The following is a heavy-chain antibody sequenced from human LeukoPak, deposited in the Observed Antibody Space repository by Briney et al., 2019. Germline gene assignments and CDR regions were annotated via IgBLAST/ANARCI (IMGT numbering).Heavy chain of an antibody. D-gene: IGHD2-21*02. CDR1: GFTFSSYA. CDR2: ISASGSGT. Sequence: GGSLRLSCAASGFTFSSYAMSWVRQAPGKGLEWVSGISASGSGTYYADSVKGRFTISRDNSKNTLYLQMNSPRAEDTAVYYCAKVTRWSWGQGTLVTVSS. CDR3: AKVTRWS. V-gene: IGHV3-23*01. J-gene: IGHJ5*02.